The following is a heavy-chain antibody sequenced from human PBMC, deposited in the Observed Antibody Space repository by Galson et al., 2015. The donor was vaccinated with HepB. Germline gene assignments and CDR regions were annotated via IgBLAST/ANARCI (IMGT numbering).Heavy chain of an antibody. Sequence: CKASGYTFTSYGISWVRQAPGQGLEWMGWISAYNGNTNYAQKLQGRVTMTTDTSTSTAYMELRSLRSDDTAVYYCARAGSSSWYAYYYYGMDVWGQGTTVTVSS. CDR3: ARAGSSSWYAYYYYGMDV. V-gene: IGHV1-18*04. D-gene: IGHD6-13*01. J-gene: IGHJ6*02. CDR1: GYTFTSYG. CDR2: ISAYNGNT.